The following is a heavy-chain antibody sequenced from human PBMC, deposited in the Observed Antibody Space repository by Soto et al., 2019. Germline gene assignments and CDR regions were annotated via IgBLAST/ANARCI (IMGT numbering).Heavy chain of an antibody. Sequence: QVQLQESGPGLVKPSETLSLTCNVSGGSISKFYWAWIRKTAGNGLEWMGRVYATGTTDYNPSLRSRVAMSVDIPKKTFSLRLRSVTGAASGVYYCVRDGSKSLRDWFDPWGQGILVTVSS. V-gene: IGHV4-4*07. CDR1: GGSISKFY. CDR3: VRDGSKSLRDWFDP. CDR2: VYATGTT. J-gene: IGHJ5*02.